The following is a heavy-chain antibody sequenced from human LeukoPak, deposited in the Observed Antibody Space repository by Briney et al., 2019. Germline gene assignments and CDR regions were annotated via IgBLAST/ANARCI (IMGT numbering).Heavy chain of an antibody. CDR1: GFSFSSYG. V-gene: IGHV3-30*02. J-gene: IGHJ4*02. Sequence: GGSLRLSCVASGFSFSSYGMHWVRQAPGEGLQWVSFIRYDGSAKYYADSVKGRFTISRDSSKSTLYLQMNSLRLEDTAIYYCAKYYCEGTGASPLDYWGQGTLVTVSS. D-gene: IGHD2-8*02. CDR3: AKYYCEGTGASPLDY. CDR2: IRYDGSAK.